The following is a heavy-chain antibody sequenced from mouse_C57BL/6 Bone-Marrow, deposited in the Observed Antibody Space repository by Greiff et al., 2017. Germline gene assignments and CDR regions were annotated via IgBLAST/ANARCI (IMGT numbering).Heavy chain of an antibody. V-gene: IGHV1-50*01. CDR1: GYTFTSYW. CDR3: AREVLTTVGAPYFDF. CDR2: IDPSDSNT. Sequence: VQLQQSGAELVKPGASVKLSCTASGYTFTSYWMQWVKQRPGQGLEWIGGIDPSDSNTNYNQKFKGKATLTVDTSSSTAYMQLSSLTSEDSAVYDCAREVLTTVGAPYFDFWGTGTTVTVAS. D-gene: IGHD1-1*01. J-gene: IGHJ1*03.